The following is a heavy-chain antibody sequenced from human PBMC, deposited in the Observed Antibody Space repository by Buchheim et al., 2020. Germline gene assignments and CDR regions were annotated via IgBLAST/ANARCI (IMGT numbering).Heavy chain of an antibody. CDR1: GYALTSYD. CDR2: INTSGGNT. Sequence: QVQLVQSGAEVKKPGASVKISCEASGYALTSYDMHWVRQAPGPGLEWVGRINTSGGNTNYAPNFQGRITVTRDTSTSTVYMELRSLRSEDTAVYYCARERGDFWSGYNYYYGMDVWGQGTT. CDR3: ARERGDFWSGYNYYYGMDV. D-gene: IGHD3-3*01. V-gene: IGHV1-46*03. J-gene: IGHJ6*02.